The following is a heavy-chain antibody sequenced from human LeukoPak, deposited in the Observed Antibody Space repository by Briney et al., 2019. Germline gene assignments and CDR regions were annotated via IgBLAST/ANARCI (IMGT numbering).Heavy chain of an antibody. CDR3: ARGRRGFGYGMDV. D-gene: IGHD3-10*01. CDR1: GGPFSGYY. V-gene: IGHV4-34*01. J-gene: IGHJ6*02. Sequence: SETLSLTCAVYGGPFSGYYWSWIRQPPGKGLEWIGEINHSGSTNYNPSLKSRVTISVDTSQNQFSLKLNSVTAADTAVFYCARGRRGFGYGMDVWGQGTTVTVSS. CDR2: INHSGST.